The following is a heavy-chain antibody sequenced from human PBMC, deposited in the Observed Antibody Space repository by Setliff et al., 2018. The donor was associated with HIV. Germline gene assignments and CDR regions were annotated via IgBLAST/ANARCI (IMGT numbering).Heavy chain of an antibody. V-gene: IGHV4-39*01. Sequence: NPSETLSLTCTVSGGSISRSDYYWGWIRQPPGKGLEWIGSFYDGGSTYYNPSLKSRVTISVDTSKNQFSLNLRTDDTAVYYCAKVYCGGDCYSGPDYWGQGTLVTVSS. CDR1: GGSISRSDYY. J-gene: IGHJ4*02. CDR3: AKVYCGGDCYSGPDY. D-gene: IGHD2-21*02. CDR2: FYDGGST.